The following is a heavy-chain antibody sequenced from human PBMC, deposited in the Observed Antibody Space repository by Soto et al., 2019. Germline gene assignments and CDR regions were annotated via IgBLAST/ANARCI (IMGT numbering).Heavy chain of an antibody. CDR1: GFTLDDYT. V-gene: IGHV3-43*01. Sequence: DVQLVESGGDVVQPGGSLRLSCAASGFTLDDYTMHWVRQAPGKGLEWVSLIFWDGSNTHYADSVKGRFTISRDNRKNSQYLKMDRLRTEDTAVNYCAKDMAYWGNSGPFAYWGQGTVVPASS. J-gene: IGHJ4*02. D-gene: IGHD7-27*01. CDR3: AKDMAYWGNSGPFAY. CDR2: IFWDGSNT.